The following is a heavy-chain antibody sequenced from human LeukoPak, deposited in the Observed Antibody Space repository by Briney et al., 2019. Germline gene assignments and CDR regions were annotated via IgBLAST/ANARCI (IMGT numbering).Heavy chain of an antibody. CDR3: ARGTTILWAFDI. J-gene: IGHJ3*02. CDR1: GGSISSYY. CDR2: IHYSGST. D-gene: IGHD5-24*01. V-gene: IGHV4-59*01. Sequence: SETLSLTCTVPGGSISSYYWSLIRQPPGKGLEWIGYIHYSGSTNYNPSLKSRVTISVDTSKNQFSLKLSSVTAADTAVYYCARGTTILWAFDIWGQGTMVTVSS.